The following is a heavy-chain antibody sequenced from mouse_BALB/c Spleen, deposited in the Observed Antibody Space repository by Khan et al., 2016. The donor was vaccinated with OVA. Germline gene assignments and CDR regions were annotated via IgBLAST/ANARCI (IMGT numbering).Heavy chain of an antibody. D-gene: IGHD2-4*01. V-gene: IGHV2-6-1*01. CDR1: GFSLTNYG. CDR3: ARQPYYHYNIMDY. J-gene: IGHJ4*01. Sequence: QVQLKESGPGLVASSQSLSITCTISGFSLTNYGVHWIRQPPGKGLEWLVVIWSDGSTTYNSALKSRLTITKDNSKSKVFLQMNSLQTDDTAIYFCARQPYYHYNIMDYWGQGTSVTVSS. CDR2: IWSDGST.